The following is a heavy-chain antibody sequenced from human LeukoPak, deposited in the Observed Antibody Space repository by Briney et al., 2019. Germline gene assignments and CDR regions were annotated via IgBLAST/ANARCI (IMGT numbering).Heavy chain of an antibody. CDR2: IYHSGST. D-gene: IGHD3-3*01. J-gene: IGHJ4*02. CDR1: GYSISSGYY. Sequence: PSETLSLTXTVSGYSISSGYYWGWMRQPPGKGLEWIGSIYHSGSTYYNPSLKSRVTISVDTSKNQFSLKLSSVTAADTAVYYCARDGGLVYYDFWSGYTFDYWGQGTLVTVSS. CDR3: ARDGGLVYYDFWSGYTFDY. V-gene: IGHV4-38-2*02.